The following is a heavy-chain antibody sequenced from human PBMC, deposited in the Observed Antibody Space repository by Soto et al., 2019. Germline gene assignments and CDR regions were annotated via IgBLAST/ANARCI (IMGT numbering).Heavy chain of an antibody. Sequence: SETLSLTCTVAGDSMPSGDYSWSWIRQPPGKGLEWLGYIYRTGNTHYSPSLKSRVAISQDRSKNQFSLELTSVTAADTAVYYCARGDYQYSIDYWFQGTLVTVS. CDR3: ARGDYQYSIDY. V-gene: IGHV4-30-2*01. D-gene: IGHD2-2*01. CDR1: GDSMPSGDYS. J-gene: IGHJ4*02. CDR2: IYRTGNT.